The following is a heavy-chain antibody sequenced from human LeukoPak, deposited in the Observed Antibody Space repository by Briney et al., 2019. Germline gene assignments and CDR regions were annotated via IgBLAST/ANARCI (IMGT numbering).Heavy chain of an antibody. CDR2: INHSGST. Sequence: SETLSLTCTVSGGSFSGFFWSWIRQPPGKGLEWIGDINHSGSTNYNPSLKSRVTISVDTSKNQFSLKLSSVTAADTAVYYCARGLLRRRDAFDIWGQGTMVTVSS. CDR1: GGSFSGFF. D-gene: IGHD2-15*01. J-gene: IGHJ3*02. CDR3: ARGLLRRRDAFDI. V-gene: IGHV4-34*01.